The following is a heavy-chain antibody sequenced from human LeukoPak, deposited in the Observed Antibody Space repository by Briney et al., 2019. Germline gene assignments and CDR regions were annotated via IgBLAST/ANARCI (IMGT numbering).Heavy chain of an antibody. CDR3: PKEGPRGYSSGWYPY. D-gene: IGHD6-19*01. Sequence: GGSLRLSCAASGFTFSSYAMSWVRQAPGKGLEWVSAISGSGGSTYYADSVKGRFTISRDNSKNTLYLQMNSLRAGDTAVYYSPKEGPRGYSSGWYPYWGKGTLVTVSS. J-gene: IGHJ4*02. V-gene: IGHV3-23*01. CDR2: ISGSGGST. CDR1: GFTFSSYA.